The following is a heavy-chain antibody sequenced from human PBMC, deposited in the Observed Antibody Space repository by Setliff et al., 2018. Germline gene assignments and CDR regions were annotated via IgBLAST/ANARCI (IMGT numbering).Heavy chain of an antibody. CDR3: ARQKSTGSGNNWFDP. CDR1: GYSFSNFW. Sequence: PGESLKISCKCSGYSFSNFWVGWVRQMPGKGLEWMGLIYAGDSDTRYNPSFQGRVTMSADKSINTAYLQWSSLKASDTAIYYCARQKSTGSGNNWFDPWGQGTLVTVSS. J-gene: IGHJ5*02. CDR2: IYAGDSDT. D-gene: IGHD3-10*01. V-gene: IGHV5-51*01.